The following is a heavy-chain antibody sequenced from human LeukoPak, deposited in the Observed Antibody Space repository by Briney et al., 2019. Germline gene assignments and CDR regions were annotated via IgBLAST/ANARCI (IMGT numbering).Heavy chain of an antibody. J-gene: IGHJ4*02. Sequence: PSETLSLTCTVSGGSISSSSYYWGWIRQPPGKGLEWIGSIYYSGSTYYNPSLKSRVTISVDTSKNQFSLKLSSVTAADTAVYYCARDLHRLYYFDYWGQGTLATVSS. CDR3: ARDLHRLYYFDY. CDR2: IYYSGST. CDR1: GGSISSSSYY. V-gene: IGHV4-39*07.